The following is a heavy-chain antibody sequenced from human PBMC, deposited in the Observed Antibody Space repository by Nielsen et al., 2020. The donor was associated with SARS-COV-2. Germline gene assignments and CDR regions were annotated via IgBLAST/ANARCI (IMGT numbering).Heavy chain of an antibody. V-gene: IGHV3-21*01. CDR2: ISSSSSYI. CDR3: ARDRGSSTRDNWFDP. D-gene: IGHD2-2*01. Sequence: GESLKISCAGSGFTFRSYSMNWVRQAPGKGLEWVSSISSSSSYIYYADSVKGRFTISRDNAKNSLYLQMNSLRAEDTAVYYCARDRGSSTRDNWFDPWGQGTLVTVSS. J-gene: IGHJ5*02. CDR1: GFTFRSYS.